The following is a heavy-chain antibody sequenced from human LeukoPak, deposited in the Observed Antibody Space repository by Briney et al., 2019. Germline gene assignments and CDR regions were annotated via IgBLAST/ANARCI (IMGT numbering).Heavy chain of an antibody. J-gene: IGHJ4*02. CDR2: INEDGSNK. Sequence: SGGSLRLSCTASGFIFSNHYMRGLRQAPGKGLEGGANINEDGSNKWHLGSVKGRFTVSRDNARNSLYLQMNSLRVEDTAVYYCTRVIVAVPGYFDYFDFWGQGVLVTVSS. CDR1: GFIFSNHY. CDR3: TRVIVAVPGYFDYFDF. V-gene: IGHV3-7*01. D-gene: IGHD6-19*01.